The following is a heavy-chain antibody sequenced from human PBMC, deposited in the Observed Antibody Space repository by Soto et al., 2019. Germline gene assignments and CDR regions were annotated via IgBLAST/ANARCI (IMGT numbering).Heavy chain of an antibody. D-gene: IGHD6-6*01. CDR2: INPNSGGT. CDR1: GYTFTGYY. V-gene: IGHV1-2*04. CDR3: ARGGSIAARPDAFDI. J-gene: IGHJ3*02. Sequence: ASVKVSCKASGYTFTGYYMHWVRQAPGQGLEWMGWINPNSGGTHYAQKFQGWVTMTRDTSISTAYMELSRLRSDDTAVYYCARGGSIAARPDAFDIWGQVTMVT.